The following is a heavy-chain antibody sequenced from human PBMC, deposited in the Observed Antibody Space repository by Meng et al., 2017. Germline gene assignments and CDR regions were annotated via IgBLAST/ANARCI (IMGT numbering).Heavy chain of an antibody. J-gene: IGHJ4*02. D-gene: IGHD1-26*01. CDR2: ISSSGSTI. Sequence: GGSLRLSCAASGFTFSNAWMSWVRQAPGKGLEWVSYISSSGSTIYYADSVKGRFTISRDNAKNSLYLQMNSLRAEDTAVYYCARDGGSGNYPDYWGQGTLVTVSS. CDR1: GFTFSNAW. CDR3: ARDGGSGNYPDY. V-gene: IGHV3-11*04.